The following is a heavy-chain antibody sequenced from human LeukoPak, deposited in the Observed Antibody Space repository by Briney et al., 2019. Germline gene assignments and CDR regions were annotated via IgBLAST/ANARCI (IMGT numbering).Heavy chain of an antibody. V-gene: IGHV4-59*01. D-gene: IGHD2-2*01. CDR2: IYYSGST. Sequence: PSESLSLTCTVSGGSISSYYWSWIRQPPGKGLEWIGYIYYSGSTNYNPSLKSRVTISVDTSKNQFSLKLSSVTAADTAVYYCARVAPSEEYCSSTSCHGGMDVWGQGTTVTVSS. CDR3: ARVAPSEEYCSSTSCHGGMDV. CDR1: GGSISSYY. J-gene: IGHJ6*02.